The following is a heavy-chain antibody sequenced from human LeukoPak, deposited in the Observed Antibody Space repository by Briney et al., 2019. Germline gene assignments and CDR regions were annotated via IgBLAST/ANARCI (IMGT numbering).Heavy chain of an antibody. D-gene: IGHD6-13*01. Sequence: GASVKVSCKASGYTLTSYSMHWVRQAPGQRLEWMGWINADNDNTKYPQKFQGRVTITRDTSAATAYMELSSLRSEDTAVYYRARSRGLGYHFDYWGQGTLVTVSS. CDR3: ARSRGLGYHFDY. V-gene: IGHV1-3*01. CDR2: INADNDNT. J-gene: IGHJ4*02. CDR1: GYTLTSYS.